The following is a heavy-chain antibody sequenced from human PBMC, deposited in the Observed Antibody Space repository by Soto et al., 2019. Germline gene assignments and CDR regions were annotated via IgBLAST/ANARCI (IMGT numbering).Heavy chain of an antibody. V-gene: IGHV5-51*01. D-gene: IGHD3-22*01. Sequence: PGESLKISCKGSGYSFTSYWIGWVRQMPGKGLEWMGIIYPGDSDTRYSPSFQGQVTISADKSISTAYLQWSSLKASDTAMYYCARPSGSGYSPSAFDIWGQGTMVTVS. CDR3: ARPSGSGYSPSAFDI. J-gene: IGHJ3*02. CDR2: IYPGDSDT. CDR1: GYSFTSYW.